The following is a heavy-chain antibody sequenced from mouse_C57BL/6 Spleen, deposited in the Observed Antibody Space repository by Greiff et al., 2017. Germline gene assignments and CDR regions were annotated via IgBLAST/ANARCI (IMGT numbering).Heavy chain of an antibody. CDR3: ANWDEGAWFAY. CDR1: GYAFSSSW. J-gene: IGHJ3*01. D-gene: IGHD4-1*01. Sequence: QVQLQQSGPELVKPGASVKISCKASGYAFSSSWMNWVKQRPGKGLEWIGRIYPGDGDTNYNGKFKGKATLTADKSSSTAYMQLSSLTSEDSAVYFCANWDEGAWFAYWGQGTLVTVSA. CDR2: IYPGDGDT. V-gene: IGHV1-82*01.